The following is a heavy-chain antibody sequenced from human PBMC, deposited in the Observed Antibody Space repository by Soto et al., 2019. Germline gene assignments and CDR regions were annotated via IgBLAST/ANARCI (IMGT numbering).Heavy chain of an antibody. J-gene: IGHJ4*02. CDR3: TRDLDWLLFDY. CDR2: IIHDGAFT. CDR1: GFTFSNYV. V-gene: IGHV3-74*01. D-gene: IGHD3-3*01. Sequence: EVQLVESGGALVQPGGSLRLSCVASGFTFSNYVMHWVRQAPGKGLVWVSRIIHDGAFTSYADSVKGRFTISRDNSKNTLYLQMNSLRAEDTAVYYCTRDLDWLLFDYWGQGTLVTVSS.